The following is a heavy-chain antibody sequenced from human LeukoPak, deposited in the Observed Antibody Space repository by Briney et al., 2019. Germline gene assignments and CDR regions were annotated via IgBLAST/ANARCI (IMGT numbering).Heavy chain of an antibody. CDR3: ARDWFGDYTGFDY. CDR2: ISSSSSTI. D-gene: IGHD4-17*01. CDR1: GFTFSSYS. Sequence: GGSLRLSCAASGFTFSSYSMNWVRQAPGKGLEWVSYISSSSSTIYYADSVKGRFTISRDNAKNSLYLQMNSLRAEDTAVYYCARDWFGDYTGFDYWGQGTLVTVSS. V-gene: IGHV3-48*04. J-gene: IGHJ4*02.